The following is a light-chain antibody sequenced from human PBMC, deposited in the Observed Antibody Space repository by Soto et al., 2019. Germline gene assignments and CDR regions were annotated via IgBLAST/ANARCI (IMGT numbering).Light chain of an antibody. CDR3: QQYGGSPRT. CDR2: GAS. J-gene: IGKJ1*01. V-gene: IGKV3-20*01. CDR1: QSIKSNS. Sequence: EIVLTQSPGTVSLSPGERATLSCRASQSIKSNSLAWYQQRPGQAPRLLIYGASSRATGIPDRFSGSGSGTDFTIIISRLEPEDFAVYYCQQYGGSPRTFGQGTKVEIK.